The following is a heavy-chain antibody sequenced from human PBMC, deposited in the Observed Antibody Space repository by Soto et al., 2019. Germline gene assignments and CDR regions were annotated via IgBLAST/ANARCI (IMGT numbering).Heavy chain of an antibody. CDR3: AKVSRIAVAATYDY. Sequence: GGSLRLSCVASGFTFSSYAMTWVRQSPGKGLEWVSGISGSGSDTYSADSVRGRFTISRDNSKNTVYLQMTSLRAEDTAVYYCAKVSRIAVAATYDYWGQGTLVTVSS. D-gene: IGHD6-19*01. V-gene: IGHV3-23*01. CDR1: GFTFSSYA. J-gene: IGHJ4*02. CDR2: ISGSGSDT.